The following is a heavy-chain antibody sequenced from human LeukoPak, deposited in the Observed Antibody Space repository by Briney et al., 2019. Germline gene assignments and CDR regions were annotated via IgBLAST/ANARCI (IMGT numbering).Heavy chain of an antibody. D-gene: IGHD6-19*01. J-gene: IGHJ4*02. V-gene: IGHV4-59*08. CDR1: GGSISSYY. CDR3: ARREASGWYV. Sequence: KPSQSLSLTCPVSGGSISSYYWSWIRQPPGKGLEWIGYIYYSGSTNYNPSLKSRVTISVDTSKNQFSLKLSSVTAADTAVYYCARREASGWYVWGQGTLVTVSS. CDR2: IYYSGST.